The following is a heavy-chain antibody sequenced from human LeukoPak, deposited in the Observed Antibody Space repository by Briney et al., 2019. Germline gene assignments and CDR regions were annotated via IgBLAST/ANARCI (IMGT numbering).Heavy chain of an antibody. CDR2: ISSSGSTI. CDR1: GFRFNNFV. CDR3: AELGITMIGGV. D-gene: IGHD3-10*02. Sequence: GGSLRLSCAASGFRFNNFVMNWVRQAPGKGLEWVSYISSSGSTIYYADSVKGRFTISRDNAKNSLYLQMNSLRAEDTAVYYCAELGITMIGGVWGKGTTVTISS. J-gene: IGHJ6*04. V-gene: IGHV3-48*03.